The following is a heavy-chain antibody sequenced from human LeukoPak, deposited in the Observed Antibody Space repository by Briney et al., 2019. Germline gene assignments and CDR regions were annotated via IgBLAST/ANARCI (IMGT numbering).Heavy chain of an antibody. D-gene: IGHD6-13*01. J-gene: IGHJ4*02. CDR2: IWDDGSNK. V-gene: IGHV3-33*01. Sequence: GGSLRLSCAASGFTFSSYGMHWVRQAPGKGLEWVAVIWDDGSNKYYADSVKGRFTISRDNSKNTLCLQMNSLRAEDTAVYYCARDLYGVAAGTRGYFDYWGQGTLVTVSS. CDR1: GFTFSSYG. CDR3: ARDLYGVAAGTRGYFDY.